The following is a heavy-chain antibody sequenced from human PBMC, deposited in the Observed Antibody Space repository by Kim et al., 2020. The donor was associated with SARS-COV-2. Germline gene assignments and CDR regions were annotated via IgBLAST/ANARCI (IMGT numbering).Heavy chain of an antibody. Sequence: SETLSLTCAVSGGSISSSNWWSWVRQPPGKGLEWIGEIYHSGSTNYNPSLKSRVTISVDKSKNQFSLKLSSVTAADTAVYYCASIFPSSSWYQDYWGQGTLVTVSS. J-gene: IGHJ4*02. V-gene: IGHV4-4*02. CDR2: IYHSGST. D-gene: IGHD6-13*01. CDR3: ASIFPSSSWYQDY. CDR1: GGSISSSNW.